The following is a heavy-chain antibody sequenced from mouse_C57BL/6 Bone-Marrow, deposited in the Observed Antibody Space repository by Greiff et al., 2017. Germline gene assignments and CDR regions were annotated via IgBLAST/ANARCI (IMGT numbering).Heavy chain of an antibody. Sequence: VQLQQSGAELVKPGASVKLSCKASGYTFTSYWMQWVKQRPGQGLEWIGEIDPSDSYTNYNQKFKGKATLTVDTASSTAYMQLSSLTSDDSAVYYCARARYPFAYWGQGTLVTVSA. CDR1: GYTFTSYW. CDR2: IDPSDSYT. D-gene: IGHD1-1*01. V-gene: IGHV1-50*01. CDR3: ARARYPFAY. J-gene: IGHJ3*01.